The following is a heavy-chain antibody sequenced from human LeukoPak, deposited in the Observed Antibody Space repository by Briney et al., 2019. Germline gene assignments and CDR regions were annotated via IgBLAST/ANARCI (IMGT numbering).Heavy chain of an antibody. CDR3: ARELSWSGRDY. V-gene: IGHV3-7*01. CDR2: IKPDGSEK. Sequence: GGSLRLSCAASGFTFSVHWMSWIRQAPGKGLEWVANIKPDGSEKTYVDSVKGRFTISIDNAKNSLYLQMNSLRVEDTAVYWCARELSWSGRDYWGQGTLVTVSS. J-gene: IGHJ4*02. CDR1: GFTFSVHW. D-gene: IGHD3-3*01.